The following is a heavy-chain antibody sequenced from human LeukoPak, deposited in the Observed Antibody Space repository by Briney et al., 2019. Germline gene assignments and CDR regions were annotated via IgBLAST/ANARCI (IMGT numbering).Heavy chain of an antibody. CDR3: ARRLRWHMDV. V-gene: IGHV4-34*01. Sequence: ETLSLTCAVYGGSFSGYYWSWIRQPPGKGLEWIGEINHSGSTNYNPSLKGRVTISVDTSKNQFSLKLSSVTAADTAVYYCARRLRWHMDVWGKGTTVTVSS. J-gene: IGHJ6*03. D-gene: IGHD2-15*01. CDR1: GGSFSGYY. CDR2: INHSGST.